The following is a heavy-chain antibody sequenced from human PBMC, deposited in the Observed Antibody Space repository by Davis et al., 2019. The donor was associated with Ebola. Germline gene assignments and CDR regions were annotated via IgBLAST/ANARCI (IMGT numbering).Heavy chain of an antibody. CDR1: GYTFTSYG. V-gene: IGHV1-18*04. Sequence: ASVKVSCKASGYTFTSYGISWVRQAPGQGLEWMGWISAYNGNTNYAQKFQGRVTMTTDTSTSTAYMELRSLRSGDTAVYYCARGGCSGGSCYSADYWGQGTLVTVSS. CDR2: ISAYNGNT. CDR3: ARGGCSGGSCYSADY. D-gene: IGHD2-15*01. J-gene: IGHJ4*02.